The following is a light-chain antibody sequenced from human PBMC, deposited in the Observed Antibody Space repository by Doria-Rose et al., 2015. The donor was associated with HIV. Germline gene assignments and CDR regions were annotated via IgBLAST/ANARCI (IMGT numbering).Light chain of an antibody. CDR2: DGS. J-gene: IGKJ1*01. Sequence: TQSPGTLSLSPGERATLSCRASQSFSSTYLAWYQQKPGQAHSLLIYDGSTRATGIPDRFSASGSGTDFTLTINRLEPEDFALYYRHQYGTSWTFGQGTKVEI. CDR3: HQYGTSWT. CDR1: QSFSSTY. V-gene: IGKV3-20*01.